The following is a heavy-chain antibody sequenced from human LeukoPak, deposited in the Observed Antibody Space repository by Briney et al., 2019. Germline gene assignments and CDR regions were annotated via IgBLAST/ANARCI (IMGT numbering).Heavy chain of an antibody. V-gene: IGHV3-23*01. CDR2: INGDGGRT. Sequence: PGVSLTLSCAASGFTFSSYAMSWVRQSPGKGLDWVSAINGDGGRTYHADSVKGRFTISRDNSKNTLYLQMNSLRVEDTAVYYCAKDIKGAKYYYYGMGAWGQGTTVTVSS. J-gene: IGHJ6*02. CDR3: AKDIKGAKYYYYGMGA. D-gene: IGHD1-14*01. CDR1: GFTFSSYA.